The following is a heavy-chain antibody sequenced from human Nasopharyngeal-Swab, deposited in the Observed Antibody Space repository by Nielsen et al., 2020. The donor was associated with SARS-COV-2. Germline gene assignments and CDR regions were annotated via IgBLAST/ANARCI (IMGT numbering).Heavy chain of an antibody. D-gene: IGHD2-2*01. J-gene: IGHJ6*03. CDR2: INAGSGQT. V-gene: IGHV1-3*01. CDR3: ARERELQSHQYYYYMDV. CDR1: GYTFVNYA. Sequence: ASAKISCKASGYTFVNYAIQWVRQAPGQRREWMGWINAGSGQTRYSQTFQDRVTITRDTSASTVYMELSSLRPEDTAVYYCARERELQSHQYYYYMDVWGKGTTVAVSS.